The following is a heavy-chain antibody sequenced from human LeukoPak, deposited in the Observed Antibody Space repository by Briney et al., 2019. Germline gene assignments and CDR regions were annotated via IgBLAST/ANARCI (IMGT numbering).Heavy chain of an antibody. Sequence: ASVKVSCKASGYTFTGYFIHWVRQAPGQGLEWMGWVIPNSGGTNYAQRFQGRVTMTRDTSISTAYMELSRLRSDDTAVYYCAREGYLTRTGLDYWGQGTLVTVSS. D-gene: IGHD1-14*01. CDR3: AREGYLTRTGLDY. CDR1: GYTFTGYF. V-gene: IGHV1-2*02. J-gene: IGHJ4*02. CDR2: VIPNSGGT.